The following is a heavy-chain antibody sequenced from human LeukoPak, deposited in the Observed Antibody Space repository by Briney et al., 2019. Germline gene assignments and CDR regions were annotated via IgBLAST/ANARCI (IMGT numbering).Heavy chain of an antibody. V-gene: IGHV3-33*01. CDR1: GFIFSSFG. J-gene: IGHJ6*02. D-gene: IGHD3-3*01. CDR2: IWYDGSNK. CDR3: ARDRYEGGMYV. Sequence: GGSLRLSCAASGFIFSSFGMHWVRQAPGKGLEWVAVIWYDGSNKYYGDSVKGRFTISRDNSKNTLYLQMNSLRAENTAVYYCARDRYEGGMYVWGQGTTVTVSS.